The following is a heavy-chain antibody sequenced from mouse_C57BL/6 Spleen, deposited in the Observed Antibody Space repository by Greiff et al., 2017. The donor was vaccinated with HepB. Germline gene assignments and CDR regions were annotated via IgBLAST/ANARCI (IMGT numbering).Heavy chain of an antibody. D-gene: IGHD1-1*01. CDR1: GFSFNTYA. Sequence: EVQLVESGGGLVQPKGSLKLSCAASGFSFNTYAMNWVRQAPGKGLEWVARIRSKSNNYATYYADSVKDRFTISRDDSESMLYLQMNNLKTEETARYYCVRQEYYGSSYETWFAYWGQGTLVTVSA. CDR3: VRQEYYGSSYETWFAY. CDR2: IRSKSNNYAT. J-gene: IGHJ3*01. V-gene: IGHV10-1*01.